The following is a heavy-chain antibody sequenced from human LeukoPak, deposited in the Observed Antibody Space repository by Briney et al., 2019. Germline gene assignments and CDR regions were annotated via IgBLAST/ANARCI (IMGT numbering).Heavy chain of an antibody. J-gene: IGHJ6*02. CDR1: GFTFSSYG. D-gene: IGHD3-22*01. Sequence: GGSLRLSCAASGFTFSSYGMHWVRQAPGKGLERVAVISYDGSNKYYADSVKGRFTISRDNSKNTLYLQMNSLRAEDTAVYYCAKDTVPHYYDSSGYGMDVWGQGTTVTVSS. CDR2: ISYDGSNK. V-gene: IGHV3-30*18. CDR3: AKDTVPHYYDSSGYGMDV.